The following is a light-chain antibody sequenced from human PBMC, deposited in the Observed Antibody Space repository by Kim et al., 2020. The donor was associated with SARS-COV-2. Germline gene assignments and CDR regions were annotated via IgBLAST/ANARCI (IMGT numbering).Light chain of an antibody. CDR2: SNN. V-gene: IGLV1-44*01. CDR1: SSNIGSNT. J-gene: IGLJ2*01. CDR3: AAWDDSLNAVV. Sequence: ELTQPPSASGTPGQRVTISCSGSSSNIGSNTVNWYQQLPGTAPKLLIYSNNQRPSGVPDRFSGSKSGTSASLAISGLQSEDEADYYCAAWDDSLNAVV.